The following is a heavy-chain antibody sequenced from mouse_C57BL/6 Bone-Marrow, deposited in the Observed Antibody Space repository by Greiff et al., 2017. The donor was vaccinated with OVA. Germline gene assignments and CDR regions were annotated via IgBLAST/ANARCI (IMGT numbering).Heavy chain of an antibody. CDR3: ARSYYGSSYWYFDV. D-gene: IGHD1-1*01. Sequence: VQLQQPGAELVMPGASVKLSCKASGYTFTSYWMHWVKQRPGQGLEWIGEIEPSDSYTNYNQKFKGKSTLTVDKSSSTAYMQLSSLTSEASAVYYCARSYYGSSYWYFDVWGTGTTVTVSS. V-gene: IGHV1-69*01. CDR2: IEPSDSYT. CDR1: GYTFTSYW. J-gene: IGHJ1*03.